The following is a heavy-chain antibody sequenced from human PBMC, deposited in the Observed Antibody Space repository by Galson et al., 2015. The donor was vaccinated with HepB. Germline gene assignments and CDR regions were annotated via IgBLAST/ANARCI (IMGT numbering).Heavy chain of an antibody. CDR1: GFTFSSYA. V-gene: IGHV3-23*01. J-gene: IGHJ4*02. CDR3: ARAYGSSGYPQSPIDN. D-gene: IGHD3-22*01. Sequence: SLRLSCAASGFTFSSYAMTWVRQAPGKGLEGVSVISGSGDNTYYADSVKGRFTISRDNSKNTLFLQLNSLRGEDTALYYCARAYGSSGYPQSPIDNWGQGTLVTVSS. CDR2: ISGSGDNT.